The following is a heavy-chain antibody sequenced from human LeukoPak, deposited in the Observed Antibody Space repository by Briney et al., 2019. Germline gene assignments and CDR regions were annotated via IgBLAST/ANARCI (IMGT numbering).Heavy chain of an antibody. CDR3: AKSSAVIIPIAFDI. Sequence: PGGSLRLSCAASGFTFSSYGMHWVRQAPGKGLEWVSGISDSGGNTYYADSVRGRFTIFRDNSKNMLYLQVNSLRAEDSAIYYCAKSSAVIIPIAFDIWGQGTMVTVSP. CDR1: GFTFSSYG. V-gene: IGHV3-23*01. J-gene: IGHJ3*02. D-gene: IGHD3-3*01. CDR2: ISDSGGNT.